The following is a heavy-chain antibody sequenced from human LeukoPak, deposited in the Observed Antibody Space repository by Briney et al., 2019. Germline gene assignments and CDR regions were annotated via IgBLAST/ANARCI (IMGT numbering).Heavy chain of an antibody. Sequence: ASVKVSCKASGGTFSSYAISWVRQAPGQGLEWMGGIIPIFGTANYAQKFQGRVTITADESTSTAYMELSSLRAEDTAMYYCARGRDYYDSSAYSPRDYWGQGTLVTVSS. CDR2: IIPIFGTA. CDR1: GGTFSSYA. CDR3: ARGRDYYDSSAYSPRDY. V-gene: IGHV1-69*13. D-gene: IGHD3-22*01. J-gene: IGHJ4*02.